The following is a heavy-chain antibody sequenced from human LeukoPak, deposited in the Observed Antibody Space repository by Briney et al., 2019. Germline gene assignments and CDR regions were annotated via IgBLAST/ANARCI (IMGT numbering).Heavy chain of an antibody. CDR1: GYTFTGYY. D-gene: IGHD2-2*01. Sequence: GASVKVSCKASGYTFTGYYIHWVRQAPGQGLEWMGWINPNSGGTNYAQKFQGRVTMTRDTSISTAYMELSRLRSDDTAVYYCASGIVVVPAAIAGYYFDYWGQGTLVTVSS. CDR3: ASGIVVVPAAIAGYYFDY. CDR2: INPNSGGT. J-gene: IGHJ4*02. V-gene: IGHV1-2*02.